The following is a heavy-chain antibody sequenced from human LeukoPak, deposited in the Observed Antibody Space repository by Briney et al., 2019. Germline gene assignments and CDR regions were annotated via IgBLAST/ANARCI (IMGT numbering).Heavy chain of an antibody. CDR3: ASYSNYRNWFDP. CDR2: IYTSGST. J-gene: IGHJ5*02. Sequence: SESLALTCTVSGGSIRSYYWSWIRQPAGKGLEWIGRIYTSGSTNYNPSLKSRVTMSVDTSKNQFSLKLSSVTAADTAVYYCASYSNYRNWFDPWGQGTLVTVSS. CDR1: GGSIRSYY. D-gene: IGHD4-11*01. V-gene: IGHV4-4*07.